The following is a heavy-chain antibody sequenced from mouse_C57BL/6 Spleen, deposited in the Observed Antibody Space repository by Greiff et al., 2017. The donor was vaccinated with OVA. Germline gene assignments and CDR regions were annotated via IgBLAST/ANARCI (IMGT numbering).Heavy chain of an antibody. Sequence: QVQLQQPGTELVKPGASVKLSCKASGYTFTSYWMHWVKQRPGQGLEWIGNINPSNGGTNYNEKFKSKATLTVDKSSSTAYMQLSSLTSEDAAVDYCARYDYDRALDYWGQGTTLTVSS. CDR3: ARYDYDRALDY. CDR2: INPSNGGT. V-gene: IGHV1-53*01. J-gene: IGHJ2*01. CDR1: GYTFTSYW. D-gene: IGHD2-4*01.